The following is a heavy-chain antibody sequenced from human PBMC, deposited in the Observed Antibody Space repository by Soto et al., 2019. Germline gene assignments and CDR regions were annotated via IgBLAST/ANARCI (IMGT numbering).Heavy chain of an antibody. Sequence: GGSLRLSCAASGFTFTDYSMNWVRQAPGKGLEWVSSISSTGAYIYYADSVKGRFTISRDNAENSLYLQMNSLRAEDTAVYYCARGQWLATWGQGTLVTVSS. CDR1: GFTFTDYS. D-gene: IGHD6-19*01. CDR2: ISSTGAYI. V-gene: IGHV3-21*01. J-gene: IGHJ5*02. CDR3: ARGQWLAT.